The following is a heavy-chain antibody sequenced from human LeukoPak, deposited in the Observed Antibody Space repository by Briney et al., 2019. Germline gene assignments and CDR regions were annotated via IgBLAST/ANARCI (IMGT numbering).Heavy chain of an antibody. CDR1: GFTFSSYA. CDR2: ISYDGSNK. J-gene: IGHJ6*02. CDR3: ARDWRGFGVALTYYYYYYGMDV. D-gene: IGHD3-3*01. Sequence: GRSLRLSCAASGFTFSSYAMHWVRQAPGKGLEWVAVISYDGSNKYYADSVKGRFTISRDNSKNTLYLQMNSLRAEDTAVYYCARDWRGFGVALTYYYYYYGMDVWGQGTTVTVSS. V-gene: IGHV3-30*04.